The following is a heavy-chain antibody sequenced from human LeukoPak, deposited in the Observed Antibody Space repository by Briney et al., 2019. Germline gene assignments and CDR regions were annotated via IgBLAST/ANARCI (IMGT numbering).Heavy chain of an antibody. V-gene: IGHV4-39*01. CDR1: GDSISNNRYY. CDR3: ARVKLRVKRHYYYYGMDV. Sequence: SETLSLTCTVSGDSISNNRYYWAWLRQPPGKGLEWIGSIFYSGTTYYNSSLKTRATISVDTSKNQFSLKLSSVTAADTAVYYCARVKLRVKRHYYYYGMDVWGQGTTVTVSS. D-gene: IGHD1-26*01. CDR2: IFYSGTT. J-gene: IGHJ6*02.